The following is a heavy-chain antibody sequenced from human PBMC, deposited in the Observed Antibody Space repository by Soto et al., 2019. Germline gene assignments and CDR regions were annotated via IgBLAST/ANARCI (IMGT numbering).Heavy chain of an antibody. V-gene: IGHV3-30-3*01. Sequence: QVQLVESGGGVVQPGRSLRLSCAASGFTFSSYAMHWVRQAPGKGLEWVAVISYDGSNKYYADSVKGRFTISSDNSKNTLYLQMNSLRAEDTAVYYCARAHQEAYYDFWSGFETNYFDYWGQGTLVTVSS. CDR3: ARAHQEAYYDFWSGFETNYFDY. CDR1: GFTFSSYA. D-gene: IGHD3-3*01. J-gene: IGHJ4*02. CDR2: ISYDGSNK.